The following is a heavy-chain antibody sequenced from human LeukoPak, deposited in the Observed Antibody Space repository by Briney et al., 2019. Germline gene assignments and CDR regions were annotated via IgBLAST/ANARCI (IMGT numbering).Heavy chain of an antibody. J-gene: IGHJ4*02. CDR1: GFTFSSYA. CDR3: ARDAASYSSGWYYDY. V-gene: IGHV3-23*01. D-gene: IGHD6-19*01. CDR2: ISDYGSST. Sequence: GGSLRLSCAASGFTFSSYAMTWVRQAPGKGLEWVSAISDYGSSTYYADSVKGQFTISRDNSRNTLYLQMDSLRAEDTAVYYCARDAASYSSGWYYDYWGQGTLVTVSS.